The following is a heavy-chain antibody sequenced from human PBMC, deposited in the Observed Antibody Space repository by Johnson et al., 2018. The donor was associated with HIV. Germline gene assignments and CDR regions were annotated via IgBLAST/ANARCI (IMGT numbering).Heavy chain of an antibody. CDR2: IYSGGSK. CDR3: AKEDPWRRAFDI. D-gene: IGHD1-1*01. J-gene: IGHJ3*02. Sequence: EVQLVESGGGVVQPGGSLRLSCAVSGFTVSSNYMSWVRQAPGKGLEWVSVIYSGGSKYYADSVKGRFTIYRDNFKNTLYLQMNGLRPEDTAVNYCAKEDPWRRAFDIWGQGTVVTVSS. CDR1: GFTVSSNY. V-gene: IGHV3-66*02.